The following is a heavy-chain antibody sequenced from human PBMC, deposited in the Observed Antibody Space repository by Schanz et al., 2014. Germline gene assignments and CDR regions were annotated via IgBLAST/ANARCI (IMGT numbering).Heavy chain of an antibody. J-gene: IGHJ3*02. CDR1: GFTFRDYG. Sequence: EVQLVESGGCLVQPGGSLRLSCAASGFTFRDYGMNWVRQAPGKGLEWVSYISSSSSSIYYADFVKGRFTISRDNAKNSLYLEMTSLRGEDTAVYYCARENLNWEAFDIWGQGTTVTVSS. CDR3: ARENLNWEAFDI. D-gene: IGHD7-27*01. CDR2: ISSSSSSI. V-gene: IGHV3-48*01.